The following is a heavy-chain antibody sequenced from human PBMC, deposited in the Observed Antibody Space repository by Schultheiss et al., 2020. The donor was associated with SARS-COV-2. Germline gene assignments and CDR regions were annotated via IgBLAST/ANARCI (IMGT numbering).Heavy chain of an antibody. D-gene: IGHD3-10*01. CDR2: IYYSGST. CDR1: GGSISSYY. CDR3: AKEPTDYYGSGSLENWFDP. Sequence: SQTLSLTCTVSGGSISSYYWSWIRQPPGKGLEWIGYIYYSGSTNYNPSLKSRVTISVDTSKNQFSLKLSSVTAADTAVYYCAKEPTDYYGSGSLENWFDPWGQGTLVTVSS. J-gene: IGHJ5*02. V-gene: IGHV4-59*12.